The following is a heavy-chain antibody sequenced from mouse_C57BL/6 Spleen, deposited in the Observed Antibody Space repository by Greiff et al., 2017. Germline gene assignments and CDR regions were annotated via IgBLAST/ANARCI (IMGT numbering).Heavy chain of an antibody. Sequence: VKLMESDAELVKPGASVKISCKVSGYTFTDHTIHWMKQRPEQGLEWIGYISPRDGSTKYNEKFKGKATLTADKSSSTAYMQLNSLTSEDSAVYFCAINYYGSSYGWYFDVWGTGTTVTVSS. CDR3: AINYYGSSYGWYFDV. CDR1: GYTFTDHT. D-gene: IGHD1-1*01. CDR2: ISPRDGST. V-gene: IGHV1-78*01. J-gene: IGHJ1*03.